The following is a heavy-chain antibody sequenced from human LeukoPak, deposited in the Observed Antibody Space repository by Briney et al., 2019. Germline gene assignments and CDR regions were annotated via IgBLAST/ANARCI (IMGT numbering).Heavy chain of an antibody. J-gene: IGHJ6*02. V-gene: IGHV1-18*01. D-gene: IGHD6-19*01. CDR1: GYTFTSYG. CDR2: IDNYSGDT. CDR3: ARDYSIRVAASSYGMDV. Sequence: ASVKVSCKASGYTFTSYGISWVRQAPGQGLGWMGWIDNYSGDTEYAQNFQGRVTMTTDTTTSTAYMELRSLRSDDTAVYYCARDYSIRVAASSYGMDVWGQGTTVTVSS.